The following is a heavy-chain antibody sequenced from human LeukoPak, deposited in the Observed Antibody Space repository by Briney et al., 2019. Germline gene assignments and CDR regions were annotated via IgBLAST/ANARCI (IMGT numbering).Heavy chain of an antibody. J-gene: IGHJ5*02. Sequence: GESLRISCKASSYNFRNYWIGWVRQMPGKGLEWMGIIYPGGSETQYMPSFEGQVTISVDESTSTVYLQWSTLKASDTAMYYCARRNYYDVWFDPWGQGTLVTVSS. CDR3: ARRNYYDVWFDP. CDR2: IYPGGSET. D-gene: IGHD3-16*01. V-gene: IGHV5-51*01. CDR1: SYNFRNYW.